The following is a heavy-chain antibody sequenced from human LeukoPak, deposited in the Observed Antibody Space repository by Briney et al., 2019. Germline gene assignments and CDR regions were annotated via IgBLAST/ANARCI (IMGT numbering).Heavy chain of an antibody. J-gene: IGHJ3*02. CDR3: ARVGNPADAFDI. CDR2: IRYDGSNK. V-gene: IGHV3-30*02. Sequence: GGSLRLSCAASGFTFSSYGMHWVRQAPGKGLEWVAFIRYDGSNKYYADSVKGRFTISRDNSKNTLYLQMNSLRAEDTAVYYCARVGNPADAFDIWGQGTMVTVSS. CDR1: GFTFSSYG.